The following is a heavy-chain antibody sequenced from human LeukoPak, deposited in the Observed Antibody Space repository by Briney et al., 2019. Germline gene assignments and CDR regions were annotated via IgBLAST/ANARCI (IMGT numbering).Heavy chain of an antibody. CDR3: ASASSHRTAAGGDY. D-gene: IGHD6-13*01. Sequence: GGSLRLSCAASGFTFSTYWMHWVRQAPGKGLVWVSRINGDGGSRNYADSVKGRFTISRDNAKNTLYLQMSSLRVEDTAVYYCASASSHRTAAGGDYWGQGTLVTVSS. V-gene: IGHV3-74*01. CDR2: INGDGGSR. J-gene: IGHJ4*02. CDR1: GFTFSTYW.